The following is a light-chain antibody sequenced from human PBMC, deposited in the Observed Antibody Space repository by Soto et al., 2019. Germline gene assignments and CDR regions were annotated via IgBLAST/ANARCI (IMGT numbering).Light chain of an antibody. Sequence: QSVLTQPPSVSGAPGQRVTISCTGSSSNIGAGYDVHWYQQLPGTAPQLLIYGNSNRPSGVPDRFSGSKSXXXXSLAIXGXQAEDEADYYCQSYDSSLSGSVVFGGGTKVTVL. J-gene: IGLJ2*01. CDR1: SSNIGAGYD. V-gene: IGLV1-40*01. CDR2: GNS. CDR3: QSYDSSLSGSVV.